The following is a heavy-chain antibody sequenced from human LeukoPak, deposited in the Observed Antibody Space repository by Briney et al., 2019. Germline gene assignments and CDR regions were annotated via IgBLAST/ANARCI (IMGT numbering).Heavy chain of an antibody. J-gene: IGHJ4*02. Sequence: PSETLSLTCTVSGGSISSYYWSWIRQPPGKGLEWIGYIYYSGSTNYNPSLKSRVTISVDTSKNQFSLKLSSVTAADTAVYYCASLDYGGNSGGFLDYWGQGTLVTVSS. D-gene: IGHD4-23*01. V-gene: IGHV4-59*01. CDR2: IYYSGST. CDR1: GGSISSYY. CDR3: ASLDYGGNSGGFLDY.